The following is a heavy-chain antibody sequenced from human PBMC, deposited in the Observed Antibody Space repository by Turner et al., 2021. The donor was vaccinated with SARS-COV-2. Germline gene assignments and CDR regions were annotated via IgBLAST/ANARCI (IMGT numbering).Heavy chain of an antibody. CDR2: INHLGST. D-gene: IGHD2-15*01. Sequence: QVHLQPWCAGLLKPSETLSLTCAVAAGSFSAYYWSWIRQPPGKGLQGIGEINHLGSTSYNPSLKSRVTISVDTSKSQFSLKLNSVTAADTAVYYCARVVMIASTPANFDSWGQGTLVTVSS. CDR3: ARVVMIASTPANFDS. J-gene: IGHJ4*02. V-gene: IGHV4-34*01. CDR1: AGSFSAYY.